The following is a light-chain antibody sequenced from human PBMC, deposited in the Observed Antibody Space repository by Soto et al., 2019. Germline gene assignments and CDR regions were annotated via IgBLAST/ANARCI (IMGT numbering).Light chain of an antibody. J-gene: IGLJ3*02. Sequence: QSALTQPRSVSGSPGQSVTISCTGSSSDVGAYNLVSWYQRYPAKAPKLMIYDVNKRPSGVPDRFSGSKSGYTASLTISGLQAEDEADYYCCSYAGNYPKFGGGTKLTVL. CDR2: DVN. CDR3: CSYAGNYPK. CDR1: SSDVGAYNL. V-gene: IGLV2-11*01.